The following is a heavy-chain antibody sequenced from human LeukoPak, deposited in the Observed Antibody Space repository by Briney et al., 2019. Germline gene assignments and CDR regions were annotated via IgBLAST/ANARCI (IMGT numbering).Heavy chain of an antibody. CDR3: AGDEEIKWFYY. Sequence: PSETLSLTCSVSGFSIRSGYFWGWIRQPPGKGLEWIGTIYHDWSTYYNPSLNSRVTISIDTSKNQFSLKLNSVSAADTAVYYCAGDEEIKWFYYWGQGSLVTISS. J-gene: IGHJ4*02. D-gene: IGHD3-22*01. CDR2: IYHDWST. V-gene: IGHV4-38-2*02. CDR1: GFSIRSGYF.